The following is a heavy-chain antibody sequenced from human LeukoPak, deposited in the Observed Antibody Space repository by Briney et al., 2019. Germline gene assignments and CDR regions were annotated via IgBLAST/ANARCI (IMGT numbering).Heavy chain of an antibody. CDR1: GFTFSSYG. CDR2: ISYDGSNK. V-gene: IGHV3-30*18. J-gene: IGHJ4*02. D-gene: IGHD5-12*01. CDR3: AKDRSGYDYYGQYYFDY. Sequence: GRSLRLSCAASGFTFSSYGMHWVRQAPGKGLEWVAVISYDGSNKYYADSVKGRFTISRDNSENTLYLQMNSLRAEDTALYYCAKDRSGYDYYGQYYFDYWGQGTLVTVSS.